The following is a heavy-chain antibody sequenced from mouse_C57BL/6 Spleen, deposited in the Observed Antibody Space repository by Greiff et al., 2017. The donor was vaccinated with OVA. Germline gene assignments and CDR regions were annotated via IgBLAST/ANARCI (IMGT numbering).Heavy chain of an antibody. J-gene: IGHJ4*01. Sequence: QVQLQQPGTELVKPGASVKLSCKASGYTFTSYWMHWVKQRPGHGLEWIGNINPSNGGTNYNEKFKSKATLTVDKTPSTAYMQLISLTSAYSAVYYCARQLPWAMDYWGQGTSGTVSS. CDR3: ARQLPWAMDY. CDR1: GYTFTSYW. V-gene: IGHV1-53*01. CDR2: INPSNGGT. D-gene: IGHD3-1*01.